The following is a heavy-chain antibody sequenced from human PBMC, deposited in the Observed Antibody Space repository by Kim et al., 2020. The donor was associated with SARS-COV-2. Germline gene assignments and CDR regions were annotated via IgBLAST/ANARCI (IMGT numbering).Heavy chain of an antibody. Sequence: SVKVSCKASGGTFSSYAISWVRQAPGQGLEWMGGIIPIFGTANYAQKFQGRVTITADESTSTAYMELSSLRSEDTAVYYCAREKRGYSCGWPFDYWGQGTLVTVSP. CDR3: AREKRGYSCGWPFDY. CDR2: IIPIFGTA. D-gene: IGHD5-18*01. J-gene: IGHJ4*02. CDR1: GGTFSSYA. V-gene: IGHV1-69*13.